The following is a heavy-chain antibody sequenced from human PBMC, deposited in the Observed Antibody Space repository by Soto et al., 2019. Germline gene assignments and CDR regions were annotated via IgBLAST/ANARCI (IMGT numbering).Heavy chain of an antibody. CDR1: GGTFSSYT. CDR2: IIPILGIA. V-gene: IGHV1-69*02. D-gene: IGHD7-27*01. J-gene: IGHJ6*02. Sequence: SVKVSCKASGGTFSSYTISWVRQAPGQGLEWMGRIIPILGIANYAQKFQGRVTITADKSTSTAYMELSSLRSEDTAVYYCARPSLTGEYASPPYYYYYGMDVWG. CDR3: ARPSLTGEYASPPYYYYYGMDV.